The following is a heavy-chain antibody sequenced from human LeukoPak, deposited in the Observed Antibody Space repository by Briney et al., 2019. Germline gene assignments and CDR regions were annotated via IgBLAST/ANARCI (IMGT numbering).Heavy chain of an antibody. CDR3: ARGADDRGIGWWDFDY. V-gene: IGHV1-2*02. J-gene: IGHJ4*02. Sequence: ASVKVSCKASGHTFTGYYMHWVRQAPGQGLEWMGWINANSGDTNYAQKFQGKVTMTRDTSISTAYMELSRLRSDDTAVYYCARGADDRGIGWWDFDYWGQGTLVTVSS. CDR2: INANSGDT. CDR1: GHTFTGYY. D-gene: IGHD3-22*01.